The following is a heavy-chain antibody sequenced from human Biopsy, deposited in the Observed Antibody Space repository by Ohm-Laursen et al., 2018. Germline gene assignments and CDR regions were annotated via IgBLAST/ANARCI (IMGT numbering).Heavy chain of an antibody. CDR1: GFYFSNYA. Sequence: SLRLSCAASGFYFSNYAMSWVRQAPGKGLEWASGISGSGGGTYYADSVKGRFTISRDNSKNTLYLQMNSLRAEDTALYYCARGGQGGFLEWLFIGWGQGTLVTVSS. D-gene: IGHD3-3*01. CDR2: ISGSGGGT. V-gene: IGHV3-23*01. J-gene: IGHJ4*02. CDR3: ARGGQGGFLEWLFIG.